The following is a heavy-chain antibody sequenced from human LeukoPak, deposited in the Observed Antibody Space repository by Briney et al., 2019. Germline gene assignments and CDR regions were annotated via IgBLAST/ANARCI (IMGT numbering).Heavy chain of an antibody. Sequence: GGSLRLSCAASGFTVSSNYMSWVRQAPGKGLEWVSVIYSGGSTYYADSVKGRFTISRDNSKNTLYLQMNSLRAEDTAVYYCAKQPGYCSGGSCYGIFDYWGQGTLVTVSS. V-gene: IGHV3-53*01. J-gene: IGHJ4*02. CDR3: AKQPGYCSGGSCYGIFDY. CDR2: IYSGGST. D-gene: IGHD2-15*01. CDR1: GFTVSSNY.